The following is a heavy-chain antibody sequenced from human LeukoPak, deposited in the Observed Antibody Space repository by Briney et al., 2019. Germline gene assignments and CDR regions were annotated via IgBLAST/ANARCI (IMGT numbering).Heavy chain of an antibody. Sequence: SETLSLTCTVSGGSISSGYHYWRWIRQPPGKRMERIGSIYESGRTHYNQPLRSRITISVNTSKNQFSLELSSVTAADTAVYYCARGDSSSWSLFDYWGQGTLVTVSS. J-gene: IGHJ4*02. D-gene: IGHD6-13*01. V-gene: IGHV4-39*01. CDR3: ARGDSSSWSLFDY. CDR2: IYESGRT. CDR1: GGSISSGYHY.